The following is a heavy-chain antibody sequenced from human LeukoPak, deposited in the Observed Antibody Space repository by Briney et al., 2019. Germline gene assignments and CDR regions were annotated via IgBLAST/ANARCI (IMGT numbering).Heavy chain of an antibody. CDR1: GGSISSYY. D-gene: IGHD1-26*01. Sequence: PLETLSLTCTVSGGSISSYYWSWIRQPPGKGLEWIGYIYYSGSTNYNPSLKSRVTISVDTSKNQFSLKLSSVTDADTAVYYCTSALPHLVEATPYWFDTWGQGTLVTVSS. CDR3: TSALPHLVEATPYWFDT. V-gene: IGHV4-59*01. CDR2: IYYSGST. J-gene: IGHJ5*02.